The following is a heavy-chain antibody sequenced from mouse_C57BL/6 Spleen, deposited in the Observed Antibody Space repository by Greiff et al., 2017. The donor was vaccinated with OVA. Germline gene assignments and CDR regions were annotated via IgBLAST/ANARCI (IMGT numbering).Heavy chain of an antibody. Sequence: EVQLQQSGPELVKPGASVKISCKASGYSFTGYYMHWVKQSSEKSLEWIGEINPSTGGTSYNQKFKGKATLTVDKSSSTAYMQLKSLTSEDSAVYYCARRDYGSGYAMDDWGKGTSVTVSS. D-gene: IGHD1-1*01. J-gene: IGHJ4*01. CDR3: ARRDYGSGYAMDD. CDR2: INPSTGGT. CDR1: GYSFTGYY. V-gene: IGHV1-43*01.